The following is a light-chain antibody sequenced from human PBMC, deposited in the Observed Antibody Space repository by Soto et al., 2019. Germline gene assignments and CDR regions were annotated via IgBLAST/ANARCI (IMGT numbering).Light chain of an antibody. CDR1: ESVSSN. J-gene: IGKJ5*01. V-gene: IGKV3-15*01. CDR2: GAS. CDR3: QQYNSWPPIT. Sequence: EVVMTQSPATLSVSPGERSTLSCGASESVSSNLAWYQQRPGQAPRLVIYGASTRATGIPARFSGGGSGTEFTLTISSLQSEDFAVYYCQQYNSWPPITFGQGTRLEI.